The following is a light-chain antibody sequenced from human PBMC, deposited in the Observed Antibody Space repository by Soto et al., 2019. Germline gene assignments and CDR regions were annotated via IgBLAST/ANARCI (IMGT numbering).Light chain of an antibody. CDR3: QHYGGSRNT. CDR1: ESVTSSH. CDR2: GAS. Sequence: EIVLTQSPDTLSLSPGERATLSCRASESVTSSHLAWYQQKPGQAPRLLLYGASSRATGIPDRFSGSGSGTDFTLTISRLEPEDFAVYYCQHYGGSRNTFGQGTRLEIK. V-gene: IGKV3-20*01. J-gene: IGKJ5*01.